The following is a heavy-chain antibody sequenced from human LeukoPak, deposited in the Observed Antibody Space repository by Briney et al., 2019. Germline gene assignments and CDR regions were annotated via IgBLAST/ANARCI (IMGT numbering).Heavy chain of an antibody. Sequence: KPSETLSLTCAVYGGSFSGYYWSWIRQPPGKGLEWIGEINHSGSTNYNPSLKSRVTISVDTSKNQFSLKLSSVTAADTAVYYCARGGRGWIQLWLDWYFDLWGRGTLVTVSS. CDR1: GGSFSGYY. CDR3: ARGGRGWIQLWLDWYFDL. V-gene: IGHV4-34*01. J-gene: IGHJ2*01. CDR2: INHSGST. D-gene: IGHD5-18*01.